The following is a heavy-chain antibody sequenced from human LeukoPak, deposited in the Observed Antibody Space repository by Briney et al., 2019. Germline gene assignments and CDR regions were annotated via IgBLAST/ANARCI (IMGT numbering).Heavy chain of an antibody. D-gene: IGHD4-23*01. V-gene: IGHV3-74*01. J-gene: IGHJ4*02. CDR2: IASDGSST. CDR1: GFTFSSYW. Sequence: GGSLRLSCAASGFTFSSYWMNWVRQAPGKGLVWVSRIASDGSSTTYADSVKGRFSISRDNAKNTLYLQVNSLRVEDTAVYYCARGRPHGNDYWGQGTLVTVSS. CDR3: ARGRPHGNDY.